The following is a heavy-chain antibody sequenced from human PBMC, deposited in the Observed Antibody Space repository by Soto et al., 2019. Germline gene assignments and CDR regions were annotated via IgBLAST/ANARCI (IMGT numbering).Heavy chain of an antibody. CDR2: IYYSVST. V-gene: IGHV4-59*08. CDR3: ARAWGGNVFDY. J-gene: IGHJ4*02. Sequence: SETLSLTCTVSGGSISSYYWSWIRQPPGKGLEWIGYIYYSVSTNYNPSLKSRVTISVDTSKNQFSLKLSSVTAADTAVYYCARAWGGNVFDYWGQGTLVTVSS. CDR1: GGSISSYY. D-gene: IGHD3-16*01.